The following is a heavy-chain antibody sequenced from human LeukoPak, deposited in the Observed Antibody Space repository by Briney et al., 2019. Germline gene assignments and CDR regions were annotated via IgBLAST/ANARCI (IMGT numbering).Heavy chain of an antibody. D-gene: IGHD2-15*01. J-gene: IGHJ5*02. V-gene: IGHV1-46*01. CDR3: ARDRGYCSGGSCSNNWFDP. CDR2: INPSGGST. CDR1: GYTFTSHY. Sequence: ASVKVSCKASGYTFTSHYMHWVRQAPGQGLEWMGIINPSGGSTSYAQKFQGRVTMTRDTSTSTVYMELSSLRSEDTAVYYCARDRGYCSGGSCSNNWFDPWGQGTLVTVSS.